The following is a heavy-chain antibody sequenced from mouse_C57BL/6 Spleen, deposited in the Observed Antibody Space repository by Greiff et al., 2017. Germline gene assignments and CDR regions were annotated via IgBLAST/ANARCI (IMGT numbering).Heavy chain of an antibody. CDR1: GYTFTEYT. Sequence: LVESGAELVKPGASVKLSCKASGYTFTEYTIHWVKQRSGQGLEWIGWFYPGSGSIKYNEKFKDKATLTSDKSSSTVYMELSRLTSEDSAVYFCARGPSIYYDSYFDYWGQGTTLTVSS. V-gene: IGHV1-62-2*01. CDR2: FYPGSGSI. CDR3: ARGPSIYYDSYFDY. J-gene: IGHJ2*01. D-gene: IGHD2-4*01.